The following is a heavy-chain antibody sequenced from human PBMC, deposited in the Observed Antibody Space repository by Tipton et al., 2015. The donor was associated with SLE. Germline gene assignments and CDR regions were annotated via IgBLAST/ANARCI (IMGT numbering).Heavy chain of an antibody. V-gene: IGHV3-30*04. J-gene: IGHJ3*02. CDR3: AREDAVLDAFDI. D-gene: IGHD6-6*01. Sequence: SLRLSCAASGFTFSTYAMHWVRQAPGKGLEWVAVISYDGSNKYYADSVKGRFTISRDNSKNTLYLQMNSLRPEDTAVYYCAREDAVLDAFDIWGQGTMVTVSS. CDR1: GFTFSTYA. CDR2: ISYDGSNK.